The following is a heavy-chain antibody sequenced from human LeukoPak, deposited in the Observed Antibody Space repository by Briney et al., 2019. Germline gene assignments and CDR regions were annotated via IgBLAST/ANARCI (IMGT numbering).Heavy chain of an antibody. J-gene: IGHJ6*03. CDR2: ISAYNGNT. D-gene: IGHD3-10*01. V-gene: IGHV1-18*01. CDR1: GYTFTSYG. CDR3: ARVSPYYYLGSYYYYYMDV. Sequence: ASVKVSCKASGYTFTSYGISWVRQAPGQGLEWMGWISAYNGNTNYAQKLQGRVTMTTDTSTSTAYMELRSLRSDDTAVYYCARVSPYYYLGSYYYYYMDVWGKGTTVTISS.